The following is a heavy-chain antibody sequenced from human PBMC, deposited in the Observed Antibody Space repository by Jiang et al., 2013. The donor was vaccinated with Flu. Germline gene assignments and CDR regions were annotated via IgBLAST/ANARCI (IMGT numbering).Heavy chain of an antibody. CDR2: IHPKTENP. Sequence: SGSELKKPGDSVKISCKASGYTFNYYAVNWVRQAPGQGLEWMGWIHPKTENPTYAQDFTGRFVFSLDTSVNTAYLQINSLKTEDTAMYYCARVDYGGNWLFDPWGQGTLVSVSS. D-gene: IGHD4-23*01. V-gene: IGHV7-4-1*02. CDR1: GYTFNYYA. J-gene: IGHJ5*02. CDR3: ARVDYGGNWLFDP.